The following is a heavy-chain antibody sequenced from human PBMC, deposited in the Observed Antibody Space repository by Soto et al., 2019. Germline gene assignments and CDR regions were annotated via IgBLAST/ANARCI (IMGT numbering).Heavy chain of an antibody. CDR2: IYPGDSDT. Sequence: PGESLKISCEGFGYTFASYWIAWVRQMPGKGLEWMGIIYPGDSDTRYSPSFQGQVTISADKSISTAYLQWSSLKASDTAMYYCASSGRHDYYGMDVWGQGTTVTVSS. CDR3: ASSGRHDYYGMDV. J-gene: IGHJ6*02. CDR1: GYTFASYW. D-gene: IGHD6-19*01. V-gene: IGHV5-51*01.